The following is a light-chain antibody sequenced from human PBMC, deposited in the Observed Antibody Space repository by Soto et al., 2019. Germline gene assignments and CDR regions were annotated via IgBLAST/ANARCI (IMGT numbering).Light chain of an antibody. J-gene: IGKJ4*01. V-gene: IGKV1-27*01. CDR1: QGISNY. CDR3: QKYNSAPLT. Sequence: DIQMTQSPSSLSASVGDRVTINCRASQGISNYLAWYQQKPGKVPKLLNYAASNLQSGVPTRFSSNGSETVFTFTISSLQPEDVATYYCQKYNSAPLTFGGGTKVDIK. CDR2: AAS.